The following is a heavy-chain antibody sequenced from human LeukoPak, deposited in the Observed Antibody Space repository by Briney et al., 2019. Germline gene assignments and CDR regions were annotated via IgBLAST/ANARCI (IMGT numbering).Heavy chain of an antibody. CDR3: ATKTNYYYYGMDV. CDR1: GGTFSSYA. J-gene: IGHJ6*02. CDR2: IIPILGIA. V-gene: IGHV1-69*04. Sequence: ASVKVSCKASGGTFSSYAISWVRQAPGQGLEWRGRIIPILGIANYAQKFQGRVTLIADKSTSTAYMELSSLRSEDTAVYYCATKTNYYYYGMDVWGQGTTVTVSS.